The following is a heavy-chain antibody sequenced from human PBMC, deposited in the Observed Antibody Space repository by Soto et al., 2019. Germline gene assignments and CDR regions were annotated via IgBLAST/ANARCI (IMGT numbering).Heavy chain of an antibody. CDR2: SYSTGGT. Sequence: GSLRLSCAASGFTLGRYTMGWVRQAPGKGLEWVAESYSTGGTEYADSVKGRFTISRDNSKNMLFLQMNALGVGDTALYFCARDREPDGIWTFDSWGQGTLVTVSS. CDR1: GFTLGRYT. CDR3: ARDREPDGIWTFDS. J-gene: IGHJ4*02. V-gene: IGHV3-53*01. D-gene: IGHD2-15*01.